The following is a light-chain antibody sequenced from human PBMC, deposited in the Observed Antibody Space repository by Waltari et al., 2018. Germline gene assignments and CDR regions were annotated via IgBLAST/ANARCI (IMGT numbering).Light chain of an antibody. Sequence: DIQMTQSPPTLSASVGDRVTLTCRASERISRWLAWYQQKPGMAPKLLIYQASSLEDGVPSRFSGSGFETEFSLSISSLQPEDFTTYYCQQYNTYPWTFGQGTKVEIK. CDR3: QQYNTYPWT. V-gene: IGKV1-5*03. J-gene: IGKJ1*01. CDR2: QAS. CDR1: ERISRW.